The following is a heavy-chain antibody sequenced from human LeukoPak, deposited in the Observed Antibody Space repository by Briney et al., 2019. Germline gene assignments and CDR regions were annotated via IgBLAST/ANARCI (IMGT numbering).Heavy chain of an antibody. D-gene: IGHD4-17*01. J-gene: IGHJ4*02. CDR3: AKDRSKGYYGDEFDF. Sequence: GGSLRLSCAASGFTFSSYAMSWVRQAPGKGLEWVSVISGSGGSTYYADSVKGRFTISRDNSKNTLYLQMNSLRAEDTAVYYCAKDRSKGYYGDEFDFWGQGTLVTVSS. CDR1: GFTFSSYA. CDR2: ISGSGGST. V-gene: IGHV3-23*01.